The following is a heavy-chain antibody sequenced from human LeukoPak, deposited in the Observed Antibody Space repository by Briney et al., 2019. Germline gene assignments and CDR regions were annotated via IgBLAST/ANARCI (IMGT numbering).Heavy chain of an antibody. CDR3: ATLYTGTTSWFDP. CDR1: GYTLTELS. D-gene: IGHD1-1*01. J-gene: IGHJ5*02. V-gene: IGHV1-24*01. CDR2: FDPEDGET. Sequence: ASVKVSCKVSGYTLTELSMHWVRQAPGKGLEWMGGFDPEDGETIYAQKFQGRVTMTEDTSTDTAYIELSSPRSEDTAVYYCATLYTGTTSWFDPWGQGTLVTVSS.